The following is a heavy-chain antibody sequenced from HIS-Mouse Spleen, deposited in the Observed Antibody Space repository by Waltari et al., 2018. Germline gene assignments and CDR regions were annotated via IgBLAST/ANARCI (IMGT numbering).Heavy chain of an antibody. CDR2: ISYDGSNK. CDR1: GFTFSSYG. J-gene: IGHJ4*02. CDR3: AKDKHHAFDY. V-gene: IGHV3-30*18. Sequence: QVQLVESGGGVVQPGRSLRLSCAASGFTFSSYGMHWVRQAPGKGLEWVAVISYDGSNKYYADSVKGRFTISRDNSKNTLYLQINSLRAEDTAVYYCAKDKHHAFDYWGQGTLVTVSS.